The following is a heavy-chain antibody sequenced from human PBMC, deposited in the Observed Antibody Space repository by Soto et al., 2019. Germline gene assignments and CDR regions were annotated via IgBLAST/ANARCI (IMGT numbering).Heavy chain of an antibody. CDR2: INPNSGGT. CDR1: GYTFTGYY. Sequence: GASVKVSCKASGYTFTGYYMHWVRQAPGQGLEWMGWINPNSGGTNYAQKFQGWVTMTRDTSISTAYMELSRLRSDDTAVYYCARTLGNCSSTSCYSGAFEIWGQGTMVTVSS. CDR3: ARTLGNCSSTSCYSGAFEI. D-gene: IGHD2-2*01. V-gene: IGHV1-2*04. J-gene: IGHJ3*02.